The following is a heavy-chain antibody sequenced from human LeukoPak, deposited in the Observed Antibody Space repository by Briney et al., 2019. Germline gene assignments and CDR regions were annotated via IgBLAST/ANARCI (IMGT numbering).Heavy chain of an antibody. D-gene: IGHD6-13*01. Sequence: GGSLRLSCAASGFTFSDYYMSWIRQAPGKGLEWVSYISRSSSYTNYADSVKGRFNISRDNAKNSLYLQMNSLRAEDTAVYYCARKAGSFDYWGQGTLVTVSS. J-gene: IGHJ4*02. CDR3: ARKAGSFDY. V-gene: IGHV3-11*06. CDR2: ISRSSSYT. CDR1: GFTFSDYY.